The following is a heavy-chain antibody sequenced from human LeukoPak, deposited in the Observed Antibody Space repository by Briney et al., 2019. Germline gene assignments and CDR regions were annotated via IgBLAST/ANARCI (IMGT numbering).Heavy chain of an antibody. CDR2: ISRGGDTT. CDR1: GFTFDSYA. Sequence: PGASLRLSCAVSGFTFDSYAMSWVRQAPGKGLEWVSVISRGGDTTYYADSVKGRFTISRDNSKNTVYLQVNSLRAEDTAVYYCAKETGPFSYWGQGTLVTVSS. D-gene: IGHD7-27*01. V-gene: IGHV3-23*01. J-gene: IGHJ4*02. CDR3: AKETGPFSY.